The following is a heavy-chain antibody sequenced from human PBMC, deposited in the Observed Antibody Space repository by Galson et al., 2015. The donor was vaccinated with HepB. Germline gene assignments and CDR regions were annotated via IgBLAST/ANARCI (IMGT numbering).Heavy chain of an antibody. CDR1: GFTVSSNY. CDR3: ARGGCSSGYCYSIETSFDY. Sequence: SLRLSCAASGFTVSSNYMSWVRQAPGKGLEWVSVIYSGGSTYYADSVKGRFTISRDNSKNTLYLEMNSLRAEDTAVYYCARGGCSSGYCYSIETSFDYWGQGTLVTVSS. CDR2: IYSGGST. D-gene: IGHD2-15*01. V-gene: IGHV3-53*01. J-gene: IGHJ4*02.